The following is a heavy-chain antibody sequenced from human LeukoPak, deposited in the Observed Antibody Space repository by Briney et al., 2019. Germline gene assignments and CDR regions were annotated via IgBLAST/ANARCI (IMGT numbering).Heavy chain of an antibody. J-gene: IGHJ6*03. D-gene: IGHD6-13*01. V-gene: IGHV3-7*01. Sequence: GGSLRLSCAASGFTFSTYWMSWVRQAPGKGLEWVANIKQDGGEKYYVDSVKGRFTISRDNAKNSLYLQMNSLRAEDTAVYYCARRWYSSTRNNYYYYYMDVWGKGTTVTVSS. CDR1: GFTFSTYW. CDR3: ARRWYSSTRNNYYYYYMDV. CDR2: IKQDGGEK.